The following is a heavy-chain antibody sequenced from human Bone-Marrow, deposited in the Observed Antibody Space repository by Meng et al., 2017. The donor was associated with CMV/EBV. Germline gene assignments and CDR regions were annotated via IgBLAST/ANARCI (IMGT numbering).Heavy chain of an antibody. CDR3: AKSDVPAAMGGGQSGFDY. Sequence: GESLKISCAASGFTFDDYTMHWVRQAPGKGLEWVSLISWDGGSTYYADSVKGRFTISRDNSKNSLYLQMNSLRTEDTALYYCAKSDVPAAMGGGQSGFDYWGQGTLVTVSS. D-gene: IGHD2-2*01. J-gene: IGHJ4*02. CDR1: GFTFDDYT. V-gene: IGHV3-43*01. CDR2: ISWDGGST.